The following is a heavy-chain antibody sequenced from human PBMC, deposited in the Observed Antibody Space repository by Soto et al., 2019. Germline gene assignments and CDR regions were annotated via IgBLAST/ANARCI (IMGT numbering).Heavy chain of an antibody. Sequence: QVQLVQSGAEVKKPGSSVKVSCKASVGTFSTHAIIWVRQAPGHGLEWMGGIIPISGTTYYTQKFQGRVTTAADEPTSTACMELSSLKSDDTAVFYCARGFCSGGNCYSGMDVWGQGTMVTVS. CDR3: ARGFCSGGNCYSGMDV. CDR2: IIPISGTT. CDR1: VGTFSTHA. V-gene: IGHV1-69*01. J-gene: IGHJ6*02. D-gene: IGHD2-15*01.